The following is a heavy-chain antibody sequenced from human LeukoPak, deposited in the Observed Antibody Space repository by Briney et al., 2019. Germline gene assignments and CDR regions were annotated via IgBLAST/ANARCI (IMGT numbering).Heavy chain of an antibody. CDR1: GGSISSGDYY. J-gene: IGHJ5*02. CDR3: AREDGDSNWFDP. CDR2: IYYSGST. D-gene: IGHD4-17*01. V-gene: IGHV4-30-4*01. Sequence: SETLSLTCTVSGGSISSGDYYWSWIRQPPGKCLEWIGYIYYSGSTYYNPSLKSRVTISVDTSKNKFSLKLSSVTAADTAVYYCAREDGDSNWFDPWGQGTLVTVSS.